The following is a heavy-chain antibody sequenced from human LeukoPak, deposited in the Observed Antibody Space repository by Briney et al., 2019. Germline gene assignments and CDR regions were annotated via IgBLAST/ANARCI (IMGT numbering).Heavy chain of an antibody. J-gene: IGHJ4*02. CDR2: IYYSGST. Sequence: SETLSLTCTVSGGSISSYYWSWIRQPPGKGLEWIGYIYYSGSTNYNPSLKSRVTISVDTSKNQFSLKLSSVTAADTAVYYCARQSGDFWSGYHPTHYFDYWGQGTLVTVSS. D-gene: IGHD3-3*01. V-gene: IGHV4-59*08. CDR3: ARQSGDFWSGYHPTHYFDY. CDR1: GGSISSYY.